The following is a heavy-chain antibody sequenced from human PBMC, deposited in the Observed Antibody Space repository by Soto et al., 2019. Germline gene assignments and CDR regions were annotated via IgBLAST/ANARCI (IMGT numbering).Heavy chain of an antibody. V-gene: IGHV3-11*06. CDR1: GFTSNDYY. D-gene: IGHD5-12*01. CDR2: ISSSGSYT. Sequence: GGSLRLSCVASGFTSNDYYMSWIRQAPGKGLEWISYISSSGSYTRYADSVKGRFTISRDKAKNSVYLHINSLRADDTAVYYCAREIRDGYKFYFDFSGLGPLVTVSS. CDR3: AREIRDGYKFYFDF. J-gene: IGHJ4*02.